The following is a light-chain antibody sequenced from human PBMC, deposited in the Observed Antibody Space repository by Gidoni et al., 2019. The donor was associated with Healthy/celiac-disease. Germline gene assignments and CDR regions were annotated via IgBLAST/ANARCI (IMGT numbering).Light chain of an antibody. V-gene: IGLV2-14*01. CDR1: SSDVGGYNY. Sequence: QSALTQPASVSGSPGPAITISCTGTSSDVGGYNYVSWYQQHPGKAPKLMIYEVSNRPSGFSNRFSGSKSGNTASLTISGLQAEDEADYYCSSYTSSSSWVFGGGTKLTVL. J-gene: IGLJ3*02. CDR3: SSYTSSSSWV. CDR2: EVS.